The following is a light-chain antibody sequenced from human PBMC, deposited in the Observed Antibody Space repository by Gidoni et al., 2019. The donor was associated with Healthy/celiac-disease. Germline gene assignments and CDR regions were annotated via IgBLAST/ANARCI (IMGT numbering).Light chain of an antibody. CDR3: SSYTSSSTVWV. CDR2: EVS. V-gene: IGLV2-14*01. J-gene: IGLJ3*02. Sequence: QSALTQPASVSGSPGKSITISCTGTSSDVGGYNYVSWYQQHPGKAPKLMIYEVSNRPSGVSNRFSGSKSGNTASLTISGLQAEDEADYYCSSYTSSSTVWVFGGGTKLTVL. CDR1: SSDVGGYNY.